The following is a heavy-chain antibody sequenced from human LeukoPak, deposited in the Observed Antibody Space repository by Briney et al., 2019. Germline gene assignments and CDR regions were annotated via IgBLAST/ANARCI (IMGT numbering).Heavy chain of an antibody. CDR2: IYYTGST. CDR3: ASEAYSWGDY. Sequence: SETLSLTCTVSGGSISTYYWSWIRQPPGKGLEWIGHIYYTGSTSYNPSLKSRVTISVDTSNNQFSLRLSSVTAEDTAVYYCASEAYSWGDYWGQGTLVTVSS. CDR1: GGSISTYY. D-gene: IGHD5-18*01. J-gene: IGHJ4*02. V-gene: IGHV4-59*01.